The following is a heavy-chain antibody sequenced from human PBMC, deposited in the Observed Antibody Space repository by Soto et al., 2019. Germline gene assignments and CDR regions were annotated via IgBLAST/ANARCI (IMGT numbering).Heavy chain of an antibody. CDR2: ITPIFGTA. D-gene: IGHD3-9*01. J-gene: IGHJ4*02. CDR1: GGIFSNYA. CDR3: ARGWSYDILTGYSY. Sequence: GASGKVSCKASGGIFSNYAISWVRQAPGQGLEWMGGITPIFGTANYAQNFQGRVTITADESTSTAYMELSSLRSEDTALYYCARGWSYDILTGYSYWGQGTLVTVSS. V-gene: IGHV1-69*13.